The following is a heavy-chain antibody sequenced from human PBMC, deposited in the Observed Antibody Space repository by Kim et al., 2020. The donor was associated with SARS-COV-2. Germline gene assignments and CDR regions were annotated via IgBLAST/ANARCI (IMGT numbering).Heavy chain of an antibody. J-gene: IGHJ3*02. D-gene: IGHD3-10*01. CDR1: GGSFSGYY. Sequence: SETLSLTCAVYGGSFSGYYWSWIRQPPGKGLEWIGEINHSGSTNYNPSLKSRVTISVDTSKNQFSLKLSSVTAADTAVYYCARARTRVITMVPRGAFDIWGQGTMVTVSS. CDR3: ARARTRVITMVPRGAFDI. CDR2: INHSGST. V-gene: IGHV4-34*01.